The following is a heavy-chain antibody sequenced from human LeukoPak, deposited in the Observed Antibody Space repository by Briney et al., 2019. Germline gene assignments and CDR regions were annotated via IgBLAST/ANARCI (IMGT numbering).Heavy chain of an antibody. CDR1: GHTFTDYY. CDR3: ARAPIVVVITPYFDY. J-gene: IGHJ4*02. V-gene: IGHV1-69*04. CDR2: IIPILGIA. D-gene: IGHD3-22*01. Sequence: SVKVSCKASGHTFTDYYIHWVRQAPGQGLEWMGRIIPILGIANYAQKFQGRVTITADKSTSTAYMELSSLRSEDTAVYYCARAPIVVVITPYFDYWGQGTLVTVSS.